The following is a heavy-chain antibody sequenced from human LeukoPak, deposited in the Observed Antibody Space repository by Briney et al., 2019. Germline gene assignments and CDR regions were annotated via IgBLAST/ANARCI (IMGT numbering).Heavy chain of an antibody. CDR2: ISAYNGNT. V-gene: IGHV1-18*01. Sequence: ASVKVSCKASGYTFTSYGISWVRQAPGQGLEWMGWISAYNGNTNYAQKLQGRVTMTTDTSTSTAYMEPRSLRSDDTAVYYCARVRFLGHAFDIWGQGTMVTVSS. CDR1: GYTFTSYG. J-gene: IGHJ3*02. CDR3: ARVRFLGHAFDI. D-gene: IGHD3-3*01.